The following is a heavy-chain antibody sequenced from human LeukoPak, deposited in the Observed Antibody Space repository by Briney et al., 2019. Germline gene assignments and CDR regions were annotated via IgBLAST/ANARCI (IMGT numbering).Heavy chain of an antibody. CDR1: GFTFNSYA. CDR2: ISYDGSKK. D-gene: IGHD2-2*02. J-gene: IGHJ4*02. Sequence: PGRSLRLSCAASGFTFNSYAMHWVRQAPGKGLEWVALISYDGSKKYYADSVKGRFTISRDNAKNTLYLQMNSLRAEDTAVYYCASLGCSSTTCYNYWGQGTLVTVSS. V-gene: IGHV3-30-3*01. CDR3: ASLGCSSTTCYNY.